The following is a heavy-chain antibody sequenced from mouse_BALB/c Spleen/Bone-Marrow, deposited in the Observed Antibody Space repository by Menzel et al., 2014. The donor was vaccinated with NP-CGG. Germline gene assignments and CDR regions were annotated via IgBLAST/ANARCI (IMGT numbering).Heavy chain of an antibody. J-gene: IGHJ4*01. CDR1: GFTFTDYY. CDR3: ARDDYYAMDY. Sequence: DVQRVESGGGLVQPGGSLRLSCATSGFTFTDYYMSWVRQPPGKALEWLGFIRNKANGYTTEYSASVKGRFTISRDNSQSILYLQMNTLRAEDSATYYCARDDYYAMDYWGQGTSVTVSS. CDR2: IRNKANGYTT. V-gene: IGHV7-3*02.